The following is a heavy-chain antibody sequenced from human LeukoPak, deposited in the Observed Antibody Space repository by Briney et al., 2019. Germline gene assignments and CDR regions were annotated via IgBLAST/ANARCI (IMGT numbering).Heavy chain of an antibody. D-gene: IGHD2-2*01. J-gene: IGHJ3*02. CDR3: ARVHTSFDAFDI. CDR2: IYYSGST. CDR1: GGSISSYY. Sequence: SETLSLTCTVSGGSISSYYWSWIRQPPGKGLEWIGYIYYSGSTNYNPSLKSRVTISVDTSKNQFSLKLSSVTAADTAVYYCARVHTSFDAFDIWGQGTMVTVSS. V-gene: IGHV4-59*01.